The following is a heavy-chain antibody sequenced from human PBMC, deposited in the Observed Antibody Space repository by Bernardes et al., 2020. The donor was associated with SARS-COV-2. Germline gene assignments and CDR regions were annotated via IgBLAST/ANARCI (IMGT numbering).Heavy chain of an antibody. J-gene: IGHJ4*02. CDR3: TRNKDYLDF. CDR1: GYKLTIYW. Sequence: GAYLKSSCKVSGYKLTIYWIGWVRNVPGKGLEWLGFTYPRDSDTRYGPSVQGHVTISADKSIDTAYLQWNSLVASDSAMYFCTRNKDYLDFWGQGTMVTVSS. CDR2: TYPRDSDT. V-gene: IGHV5-51*01.